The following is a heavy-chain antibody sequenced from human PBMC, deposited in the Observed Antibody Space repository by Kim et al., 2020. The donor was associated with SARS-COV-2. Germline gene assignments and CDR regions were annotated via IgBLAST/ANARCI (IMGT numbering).Heavy chain of an antibody. V-gene: IGHV1-18*01. CDR3: ARVSLITIFGVDIPNYFDY. J-gene: IGHJ4*02. D-gene: IGHD3-3*01. CDR2: ISAYNGNT. Sequence: ASVKVSCKASGYTFTSYGISWVRQAPGQGLEWMGWISAYNGNTNYAQKLQGRVTMTTDTSTSTAYMELRSLRSDDTAVYYCARVSLITIFGVDIPNYFDYWGQGTLVTVSS. CDR1: GYTFTSYG.